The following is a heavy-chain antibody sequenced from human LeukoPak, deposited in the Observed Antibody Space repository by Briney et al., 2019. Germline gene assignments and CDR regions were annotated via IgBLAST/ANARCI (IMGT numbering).Heavy chain of an antibody. CDR3: ARSMVTIPIPGGY. Sequence: GGSLRLSCAASGFTFSSYAMHWVRQAPGKGLEWVAVISYDGSNKYYADSVKGRFTISRDNAKNTLYLQMNSLRAEDTAVYYCARSMVTIPIPGGYWGQGTLVTVSS. V-gene: IGHV3-30*04. J-gene: IGHJ4*02. CDR2: ISYDGSNK. CDR1: GFTFSSYA. D-gene: IGHD5-24*01.